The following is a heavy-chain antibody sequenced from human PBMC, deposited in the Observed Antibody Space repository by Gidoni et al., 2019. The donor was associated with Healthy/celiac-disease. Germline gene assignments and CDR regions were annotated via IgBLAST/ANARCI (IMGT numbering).Heavy chain of an antibody. D-gene: IGHD3-9*01. V-gene: IGHV3-48*01. CDR1: GFTFSSYS. J-gene: IGHJ4*02. CDR3: ARANILTGYYSSDY. Sequence: VQLVESGGGLVQPGGSLRLSCADSGFTFSSYSMNWVRQAPGKGLGWVSYISSSSSTIYYADPVKGRFTISRDNAKNSLYLQMNSLRAEDTAVYYCARANILTGYYSSDYWGQGTLVTVSS. CDR2: ISSSSSTI.